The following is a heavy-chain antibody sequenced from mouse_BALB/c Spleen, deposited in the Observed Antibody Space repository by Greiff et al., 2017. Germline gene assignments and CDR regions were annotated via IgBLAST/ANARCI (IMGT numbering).Heavy chain of an antibody. V-gene: IGHV14-3*02. CDR2: IDPANGNT. CDR3: AVYYGYDWFAY. D-gene: IGHD2-2*01. Sequence: EVQLQQSGAELVKPGASVKLSCTASGFNIKDTYMHWVKQRPEQGLEWIGRIDPANGNTKYDPKFQGKATITADTSSNTAYLQLSSLTSEDTAVYYCAVYYGYDWFAYWGQGTLVTVSA. CDR1: GFNIKDTY. J-gene: IGHJ3*01.